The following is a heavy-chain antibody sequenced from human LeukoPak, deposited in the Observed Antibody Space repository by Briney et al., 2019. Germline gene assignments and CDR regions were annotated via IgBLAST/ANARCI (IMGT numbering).Heavy chain of an antibody. J-gene: IGHJ4*02. D-gene: IGHD3-22*01. CDR2: INSNGGRT. Sequence: PGGSLRLSCSASGFTFKKYAMHWVRQAPGKGLEYVSDINSNGGRTYYADSVKGRFTISRDNSKNTLFLQMSSLRVEDTAVYYCVKDLYYDNSGYYSGAFDYWGQGTLVTVSS. CDR3: VKDLYYDNSGYYSGAFDY. V-gene: IGHV3-64D*06. CDR1: GFTFKKYA.